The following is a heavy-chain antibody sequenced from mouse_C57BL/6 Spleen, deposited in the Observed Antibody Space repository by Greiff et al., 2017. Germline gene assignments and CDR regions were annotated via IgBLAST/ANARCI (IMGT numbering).Heavy chain of an antibody. Sequence: VQLQQPGAELVKPGASVKLSCKASGYTFTSYWMQWVKQRPGQGLEWIGEIDPSDSYTNYNQKFKGKATLTVDTSSSTADMQLSSLTSADSAVYYCARKQEYFGYWGQGTTLTVSS. CDR2: IDPSDSYT. CDR1: GYTFTSYW. CDR3: ARKQEYFGY. J-gene: IGHJ2*01. V-gene: IGHV1-50*01.